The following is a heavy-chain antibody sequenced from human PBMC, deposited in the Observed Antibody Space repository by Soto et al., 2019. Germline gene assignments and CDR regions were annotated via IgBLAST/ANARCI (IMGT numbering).Heavy chain of an antibody. J-gene: IGHJ4*02. Sequence: QVQLVESGGGVVQPGRSLRLSCAASGFTFSSYGMHWVRQAPGKGLEWVAVISYDGSNKYYADSVKGRFTISRDNSKNTLYLQMNSLRAEDTAVYYCAKHDDGDYVLDYWGQGTLFTVSS. D-gene: IGHD4-17*01. CDR1: GFTFSSYG. CDR2: ISYDGSNK. CDR3: AKHDDGDYVLDY. V-gene: IGHV3-30*18.